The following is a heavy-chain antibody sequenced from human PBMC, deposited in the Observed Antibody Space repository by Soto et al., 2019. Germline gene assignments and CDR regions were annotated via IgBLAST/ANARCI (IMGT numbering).Heavy chain of an antibody. Sequence: ASVKVSCKASGGTFSSYAISWVRQAPGQGLEWMGGIIPIFGTANYAQKFQGRVTITADESTSTAYMELSSLRSEDTAVYYCARDANRRYPTTDYDYGDALGDTEYFQHWGQGTLVTVSS. D-gene: IGHD4-17*01. J-gene: IGHJ1*01. CDR3: ARDANRRYPTTDYDYGDALGDTEYFQH. CDR2: IIPIFGTA. CDR1: GGTFSSYA. V-gene: IGHV1-69*13.